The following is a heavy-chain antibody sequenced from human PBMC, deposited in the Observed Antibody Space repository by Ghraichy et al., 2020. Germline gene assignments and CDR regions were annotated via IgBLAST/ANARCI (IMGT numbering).Heavy chain of an antibody. Sequence: GGSLRLSCAASGFTVSSNYMSWVRQAPGKGLEWVSVIYSGGSTYYADSVKGRFTISRDNSKNTLYLQMNSLRAEDTAVYYCARARPYYDFWSGPDWYFDLWGRGTLVTVSS. D-gene: IGHD3-3*01. CDR1: GFTVSSNY. CDR3: ARARPYYDFWSGPDWYFDL. CDR2: IYSGGST. J-gene: IGHJ2*01. V-gene: IGHV3-53*01.